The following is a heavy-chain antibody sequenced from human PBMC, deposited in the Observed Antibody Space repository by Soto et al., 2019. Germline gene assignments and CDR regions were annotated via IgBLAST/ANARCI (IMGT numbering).Heavy chain of an antibody. V-gene: IGHV1-69*12. CDR2: IVPLFGTA. J-gene: IGHJ5*02. CDR3: ARDGDPGYSFWSGPLGGGRFDP. Sequence: QVQLVQSGAEVKEPGSSVNVSCKTSGATFGNTAVTWVRQAPGQGLAWIGGIVPLFGTANYAQKFRGRVTITADESTSPAYMELSSLRTDDTAVYYCARDGDPGYSFWSGPLGGGRFDPWGQGTLVTVSS. CDR1: GATFGNTA. D-gene: IGHD3-3*01.